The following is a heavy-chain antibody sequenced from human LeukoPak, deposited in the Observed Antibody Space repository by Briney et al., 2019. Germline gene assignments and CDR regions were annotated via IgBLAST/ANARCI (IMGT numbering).Heavy chain of an antibody. CDR3: AKDRSCSGSSCNVGS. J-gene: IGHJ3*01. CDR2: ISYDGSGQ. Sequence: GGSLRLSCAASGFTFSSYAMHWVRQAPGKGLEWVALISYDGSGQYYTDSVKGRFTISRDNSKNTLFLQMNGLRAEDTAVYYCAKDRSCSGSSCNVGSWGQGTMVTVSS. D-gene: IGHD2-2*01. V-gene: IGHV3-30-3*01. CDR1: GFTFSSYA.